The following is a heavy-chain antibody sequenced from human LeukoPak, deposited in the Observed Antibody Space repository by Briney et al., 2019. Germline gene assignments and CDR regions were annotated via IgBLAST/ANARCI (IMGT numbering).Heavy chain of an antibody. J-gene: IGHJ4*02. CDR1: GYRFTSYW. V-gene: IGHV5-51*01. CDR3: ARREGGLMYYFDY. Sequence: GESLKISCKGSGYRFTSYWIGWVRQMPGKGLEWMGIIYPGDSDIRYSPSFRGQVTISVDKSISTAYLQWSSPKSSDTAMYYCARREGGLMYYFDYWGQGTLVTVSS. D-gene: IGHD3-16*01. CDR2: IYPGDSDI.